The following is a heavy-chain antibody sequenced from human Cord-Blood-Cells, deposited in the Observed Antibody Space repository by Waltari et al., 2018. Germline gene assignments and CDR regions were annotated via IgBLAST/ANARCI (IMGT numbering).Heavy chain of an antibody. CDR2: IYHSGST. Sequence: HLQLQESGSGLLKPSQTLSLTCAVSGGSISSGGYSWSWIRQPPGKGLEWIGYIYHSGSTYYNPSLKSRGTISVDRSKNQFSLKRSSVTAADTAVYYCARGKQEYAAEYNWNDGVYNWFDPWGQGTLVTVSS. D-gene: IGHD1-20*01. J-gene: IGHJ5*02. V-gene: IGHV4-30-2*01. CDR3: ARGKQEYAAEYNWNDGVYNWFDP. CDR1: GGSISSGGYS.